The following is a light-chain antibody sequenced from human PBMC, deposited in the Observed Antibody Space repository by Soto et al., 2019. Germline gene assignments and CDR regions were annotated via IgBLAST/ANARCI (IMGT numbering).Light chain of an antibody. Sequence: DIPMTQSPSSLSASAGDRVTITCQASEDIRNYLHWYRQKPGKAPKLLIDDASTLERGVPSRFSGGGSGTDFTLIISSLQPEDIATYYCQQYHSLPYTFGQGTKLEI. V-gene: IGKV1-33*01. CDR3: QQYHSLPYT. CDR1: EDIRNY. J-gene: IGKJ2*01. CDR2: DAS.